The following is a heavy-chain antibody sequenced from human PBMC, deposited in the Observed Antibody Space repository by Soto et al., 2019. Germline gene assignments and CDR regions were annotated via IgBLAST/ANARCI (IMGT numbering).Heavy chain of an antibody. Sequence: SETLSLTCAVYGGSFSGYYWSWIRQPPGKGLEWIGEINLNGGTTYSPSLKSRVTISVDTSKNQFSLRLPSVTAADTAVYYCARVPFGLVIRYYFDYWGREPWSPSPQ. CDR2: INLNGGT. V-gene: IGHV4-34*01. CDR1: GGSFSGYY. CDR3: ARVPFGLVIRYYFDY. D-gene: IGHD3-9*01. J-gene: IGHJ4*02.